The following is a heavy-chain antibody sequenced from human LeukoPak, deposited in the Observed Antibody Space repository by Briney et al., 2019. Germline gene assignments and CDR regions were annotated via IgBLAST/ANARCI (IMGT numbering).Heavy chain of an antibody. Sequence: GGSLRLSCAASGFTFSSYGMHWVRQAPGKGLEWVAFIRYDGSNKYYADSVKGRFTISRDNSKNTLYLQMNSLRAEDTAVYYCARDPVDTAMAYYFDYWGQGTLVTVSS. CDR2: IRYDGSNK. V-gene: IGHV3-30*02. CDR3: ARDPVDTAMAYYFDY. CDR1: GFTFSSYG. J-gene: IGHJ4*02. D-gene: IGHD5-18*01.